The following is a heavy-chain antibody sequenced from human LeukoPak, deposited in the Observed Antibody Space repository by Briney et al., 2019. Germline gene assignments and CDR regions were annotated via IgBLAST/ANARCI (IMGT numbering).Heavy chain of an antibody. V-gene: IGHV3-23*01. CDR3: AKRGLGDREAFDI. CDR2: NSGSGGST. D-gene: IGHD2-21*02. CDR1: GFTFNTYA. Sequence: GGSLRLSCAASGFTFNTYAMSWVRQAPGKGLEWVSSNSGSGGSTYYADSVEGRFTISRDNSKNTLYLQMTSLRAEDTAVYYCAKRGLGDREAFDIWGQGTMVTVSS. J-gene: IGHJ3*02.